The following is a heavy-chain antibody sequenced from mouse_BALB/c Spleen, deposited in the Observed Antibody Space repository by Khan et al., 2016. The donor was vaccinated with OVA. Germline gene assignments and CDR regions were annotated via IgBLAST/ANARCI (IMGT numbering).Heavy chain of an antibody. V-gene: IGHV1-7*01. CDR3: SRRGLRWDFDY. CDR2: INPTTGYS. J-gene: IGHJ2*01. D-gene: IGHD1-1*01. Sequence: VKLLESGAELAKPGASVKMSCKASGYTFINYWMNWIKQRPGQGLEWIGYINPTTGYSEYNQNFKDKATMTADKSSNTAHMQLSSLTSEDSAVYYCSRRGLRWDFDYWGRGTTLTVSS. CDR1: GYTFINYW.